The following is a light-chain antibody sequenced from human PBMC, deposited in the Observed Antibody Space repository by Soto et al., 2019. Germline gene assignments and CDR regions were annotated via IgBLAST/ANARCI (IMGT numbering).Light chain of an antibody. Sequence: EIFLTPFPAPPAFSPGERATLSLRARQSVSSYLAWYQQKPGQAPRLLIYDASNRATGIPARFSGSGSGTDFTLTISSLEPEDFAVYYCQQRSNWPPLITFGQGTRLEIK. J-gene: IGKJ5*01. V-gene: IGKV3-11*01. CDR1: QSVSSY. CDR3: QQRSNWPPLIT. CDR2: DAS.